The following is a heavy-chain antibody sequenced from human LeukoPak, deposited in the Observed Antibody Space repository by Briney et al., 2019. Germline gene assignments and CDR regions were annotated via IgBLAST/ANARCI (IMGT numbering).Heavy chain of an antibody. CDR2: IYYSGST. D-gene: IGHD6-13*01. Sequence: SETLSLTCTVSGGSISSYYWSWIRQPPGKGLEWMGYIYYSGSTNYNPFLKSRVTISVDTSKNQFSLKLSSVTAADTAVYYCARFGYSSSWYQIDAFDIWGQGTMVTVSS. CDR1: GGSISSYY. CDR3: ARFGYSSSWYQIDAFDI. J-gene: IGHJ3*02. V-gene: IGHV4-59*01.